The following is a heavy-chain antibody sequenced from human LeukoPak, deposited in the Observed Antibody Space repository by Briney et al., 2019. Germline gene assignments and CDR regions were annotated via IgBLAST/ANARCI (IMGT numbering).Heavy chain of an antibody. CDR2: INEDGGEK. CDR3: ASGGHMDF. J-gene: IGHJ6*03. CDR1: GLTFSKFW. Sequence: HPGGSLRLSCVTSGLTFSKFWMSWARQAPGKGLEWVANINEDGGEKHYVDSVRDRFTISRDNAKNSLYLQMSSLRVEDTAVYYCASGGHMDFWGKGTTVTVSS. V-gene: IGHV3-7*01. D-gene: IGHD3-10*01.